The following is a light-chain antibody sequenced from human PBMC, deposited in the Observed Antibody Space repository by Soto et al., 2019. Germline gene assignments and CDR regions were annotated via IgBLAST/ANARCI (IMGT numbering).Light chain of an antibody. CDR2: FAS. Sequence: AIQMTQSPSSLSASVGDRVIITCRASQGIGKDLGWYQQKPGKAPKLLIYFASSLQSGVPSRFSGSGSGTDFTLTISSLQPEDFATYYCLQDYSFPLTFGGGTKVEIK. V-gene: IGKV1-6*01. CDR1: QGIGKD. J-gene: IGKJ4*01. CDR3: LQDYSFPLT.